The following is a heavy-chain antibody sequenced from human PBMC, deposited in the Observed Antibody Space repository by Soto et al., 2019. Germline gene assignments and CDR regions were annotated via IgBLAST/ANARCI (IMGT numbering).Heavy chain of an antibody. CDR2: ISGSGGST. CDR3: AKDLDIVVVVAATGFDY. J-gene: IGHJ4*02. D-gene: IGHD2-15*01. CDR1: GFTFSSYA. V-gene: IGHV3-23*01. Sequence: EVQLLESGGGLVQPGGSLRLSCAASGFTFSSYAMSWVRQAPGKGLEWVSAISGSGGSTYYADSVKGRFTISRDNSKNTLYLQRNSLRAEDTAVYYCAKDLDIVVVVAATGFDYWGQGTLVTVSS.